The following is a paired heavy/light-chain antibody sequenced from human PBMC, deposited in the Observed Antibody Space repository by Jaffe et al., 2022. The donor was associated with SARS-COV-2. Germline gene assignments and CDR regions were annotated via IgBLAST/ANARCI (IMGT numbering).Heavy chain of an antibody. CDR3: ARDDSSWYGKSWFDP. J-gene: IGHJ5*02. CDR1: GGSISSGSYF. Sequence: QVQLQESGPGLVKPSQTLSLTCTVSGGSISSGSYFWNWIRQPPGKGLEWIGRLYTNGNTNYNPSLKSRVTISVDTSKNQFSLKVTSVTAADTAVYYCARDDSSWYGKSWFDPWGQGTLVTVSS. CDR2: LYTNGNT. D-gene: IGHD6-13*01. V-gene: IGHV4-61*02.
Light chain of an antibody. CDR3: SSFTSTSSLVV. CDR1: SSDVGGYDY. Sequence: QSALTQPASVSGSPGQSITISCTGTSSDVGGYDYVSWYQQYPGKAPKLMIYDVTNRPSGVSNRFSGSKSGNTASLTISGLQAEDEADYYCSSFTSTSSLVVFGGGTKLTVL. V-gene: IGLV2-14*03. CDR2: DVT. J-gene: IGLJ2*01.